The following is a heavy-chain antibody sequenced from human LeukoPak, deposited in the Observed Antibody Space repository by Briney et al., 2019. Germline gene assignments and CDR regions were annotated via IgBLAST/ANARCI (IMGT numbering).Heavy chain of an antibody. CDR2: ISHSSTYI. V-gene: IGHV3-21*01. Sequence: GGSLRLSCAASGFTFSSYSMNWVRQAPGKGLEWVSSISHSSTYIFYADSVKGRFIISRDNAKNSLYLQMNSLTAEDTAVYYCARDSGRYCISSSCFPDYWGQGTLVTVSS. D-gene: IGHD2-2*01. CDR1: GFTFSSYS. J-gene: IGHJ4*02. CDR3: ARDSGRYCISSSCFPDY.